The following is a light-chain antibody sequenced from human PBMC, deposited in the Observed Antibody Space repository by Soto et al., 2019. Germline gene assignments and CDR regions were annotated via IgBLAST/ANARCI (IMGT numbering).Light chain of an antibody. CDR1: QYIDTY. CDR2: TAS. CDR3: QQSYSPPKYT. V-gene: IGKV1-39*01. Sequence: IQLTQSPSSLSASVGDRVTITCRASQYIDTYLNWYQHRPGKAPNLLIHTASRLQTGVPSRFGGSGSWTDFTLTIYGLQPDDFATYYCQQSYSPPKYTFGQGTKVDIK. J-gene: IGKJ2*01.